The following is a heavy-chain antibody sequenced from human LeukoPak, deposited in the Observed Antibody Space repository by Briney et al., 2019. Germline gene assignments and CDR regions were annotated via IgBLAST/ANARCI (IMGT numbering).Heavy chain of an antibody. Sequence: SETLSLTCTVSGGSISSNTYYWSWIRQPAGKGLEWIGRIYTSGSTNYSPSLKSRVTISVDTSKNRFSLKLNSVTAADTAVYYCARDSGRDGNFWTGHFDNWGQGTLVTVSS. V-gene: IGHV4-61*02. D-gene: IGHD5-24*01. CDR1: GGSISSNTYY. J-gene: IGHJ4*02. CDR2: IYTSGST. CDR3: ARDSGRDGNFWTGHFDN.